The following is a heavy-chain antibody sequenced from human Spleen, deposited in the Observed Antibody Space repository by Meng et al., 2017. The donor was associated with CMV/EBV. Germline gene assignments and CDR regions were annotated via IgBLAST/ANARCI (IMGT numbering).Heavy chain of an antibody. V-gene: IGHV3-53*01. D-gene: IGHD3-16*01. CDR1: GFTVRTNY. J-gene: IGHJ3*02. Sequence: ESLKISCAASGFTVRTNYMSWVRQAPGKGLESVAIIYIGGGTHHADSVKGRFTISRDNSNNTLYLQMNSLRAEDTAVYYCARENAYGFDIWGRGTVVTVSS. CDR2: IYIGGGT. CDR3: ARENAYGFDI.